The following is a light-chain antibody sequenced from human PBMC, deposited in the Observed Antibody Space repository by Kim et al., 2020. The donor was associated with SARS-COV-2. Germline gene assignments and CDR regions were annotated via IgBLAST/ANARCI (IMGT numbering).Light chain of an antibody. CDR3: QSADSSDTFWV. Sequence: PGKTARISCSGDALPKQYAYWFQQKPGQAPVVMIYEDTERPSGIPERFSGSTSGTTVTLTISGVQAEDEADYYCQSADSSDTFWVFGGGTQLTVL. V-gene: IGLV3-25*03. CDR2: EDT. J-gene: IGLJ3*02. CDR1: ALPKQY.